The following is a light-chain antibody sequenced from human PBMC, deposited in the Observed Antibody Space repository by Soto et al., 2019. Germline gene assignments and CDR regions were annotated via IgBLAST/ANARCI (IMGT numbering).Light chain of an antibody. CDR1: QTISSW. J-gene: IGKJ1*01. V-gene: IGKV1-5*03. CDR2: KAS. Sequence: DIPLTQSPCTLSASLGDRATLTCRASQTISSWLAWYQQKPGKAPKLLIYKASTLKSGVPSRFSGSGSGTEFTLTISSLQPDDFATYYCQHYNSYSEAFGQGTKVDIK. CDR3: QHYNSYSEA.